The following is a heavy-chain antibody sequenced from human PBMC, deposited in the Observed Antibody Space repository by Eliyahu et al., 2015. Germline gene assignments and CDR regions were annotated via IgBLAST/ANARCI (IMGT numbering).Heavy chain of an antibody. CDR1: GDSVRSYX. D-gene: IGHD3-16*01. J-gene: IGHJ5*02. CDR2: ISYSWSTRT. V-gene: IGHV4-59*08. CDR3: ARRKAFGDTVSGSPDYWFDP. Sequence: QVQLQESGPGLVKTSETLSLTCIVSGDSVRSYXWNWVRQPPGKGLEWIGFISYSWSTRTKYNPSLDSRVTISIDTSKNQFSLKLTSVTTADTAMYYCARRKAFGDTVSGSPDYWFDPWGQGTLVTVSS.